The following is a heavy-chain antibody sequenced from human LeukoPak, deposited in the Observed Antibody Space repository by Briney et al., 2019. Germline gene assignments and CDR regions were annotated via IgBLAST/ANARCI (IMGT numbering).Heavy chain of an antibody. CDR3: ARANQIGAARPFDY. J-gene: IGHJ4*02. CDR1: GGTFSNYA. D-gene: IGHD6-6*01. CDR2: IIPIFGTA. Sequence: ASVKVSCKASGGTFSNYAISWVRQAPGQGLEWMGGIIPIFGTANYAQKFQGRVTITADESTSTAYMELSSLRSEDTAVYYCARANQIGAARPFDYWGQGTLVTVSS. V-gene: IGHV1-69*13.